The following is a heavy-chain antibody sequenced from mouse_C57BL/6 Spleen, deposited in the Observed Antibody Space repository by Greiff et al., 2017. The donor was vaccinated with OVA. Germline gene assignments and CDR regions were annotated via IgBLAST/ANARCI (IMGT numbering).Heavy chain of an antibody. Sequence: QVQLQQSGAELARPGASVKLSCKASGYTFTSYGISWVKQRTGQGLEWIGEIYPRSGNTYYNEKFKGKATLTADKSSSTAYMELRSLTSEDSAVYFCAGDYDWFAYWGQGTLVTVSA. CDR2: IYPRSGNT. CDR1: GYTFTSYG. J-gene: IGHJ3*01. CDR3: AGDYDWFAY. D-gene: IGHD2-4*01. V-gene: IGHV1-81*01.